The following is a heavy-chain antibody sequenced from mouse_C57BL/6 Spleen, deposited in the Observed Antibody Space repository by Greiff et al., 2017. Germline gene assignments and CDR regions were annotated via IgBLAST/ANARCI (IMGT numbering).Heavy chain of an antibody. D-gene: IGHD2-3*01. V-gene: IGHV14-3*01. CDR1: GFNFKNTY. Sequence: EVQLQQSVAELVRPGASVKLSCTASGFNFKNTYMHWVKQRPEQGLEWLGRIDPANGNTKYAPKFTGKASITADTSSNTDYVQLSSLTSEDTAIYYCARGLYDGVRFAYWGKGTLVTVSA. CDR3: ARGLYDGVRFAY. CDR2: IDPANGNT. J-gene: IGHJ3*01.